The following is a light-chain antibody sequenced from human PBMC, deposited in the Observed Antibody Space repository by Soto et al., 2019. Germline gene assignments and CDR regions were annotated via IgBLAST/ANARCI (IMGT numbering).Light chain of an antibody. CDR2: EGS. V-gene: IGLV2-23*01. CDR3: CSYAGSSTYV. CDR1: SSDVGSYNL. Sequence: QSALTQPASVSGSPGQSITISCNGTSSDVGSYNLVSWYQQHPGKAPKLMIYEGSKRPSGVSNRFSGSKSGNTASLTISGLQADDEADYYCCSYAGSSTYVFGTGTKVTVL. J-gene: IGLJ1*01.